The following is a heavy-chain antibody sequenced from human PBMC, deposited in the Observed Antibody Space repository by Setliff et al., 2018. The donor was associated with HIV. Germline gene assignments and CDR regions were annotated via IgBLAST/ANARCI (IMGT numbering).Heavy chain of an antibody. CDR3: ATGYTFGPRTDYHYYYIDV. J-gene: IGHJ6*03. D-gene: IGHD5-18*01. V-gene: IGHV1-3*03. CDR1: GYTFTTYS. Sequence: ASVKVSCKASGYTFTTYSIHWVRQAPGQSLEWMGWINVGKGDTKYSQELQGRITLTTDTSANTAYMELSSLRSEDTAVYYCATGYTFGPRTDYHYYYIDVWGKGTTVTVSS. CDR2: INVGKGDT.